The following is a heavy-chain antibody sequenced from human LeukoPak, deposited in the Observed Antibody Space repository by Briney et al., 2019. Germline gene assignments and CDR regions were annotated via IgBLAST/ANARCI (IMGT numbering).Heavy chain of an antibody. CDR1: GFTFDDYT. Sequence: GGSLRLSCAASGFTFDDYTMHWVRQAPGKGLEWVSLISWDGGSTYYADSVKGRFTISRDNSKNSLYLQMNSLRTEDTALYYCAKDMEGYCSGGTCYTPFDYWGQGNLVTVSS. D-gene: IGHD2-15*01. V-gene: IGHV3-43*01. CDR3: AKDMEGYCSGGTCYTPFDY. J-gene: IGHJ4*02. CDR2: ISWDGGST.